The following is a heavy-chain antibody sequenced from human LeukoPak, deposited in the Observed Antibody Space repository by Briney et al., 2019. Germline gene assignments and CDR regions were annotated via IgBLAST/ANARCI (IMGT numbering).Heavy chain of an antibody. D-gene: IGHD5-12*01. Sequence: GGSLRLSCAASGFTFSDYSMNWVRQAPGKGLEWVSSISSSGSFIYYADSVKGRFTISKDNARNSLYLQMNSLRAEDTAVYYYARGIGGYDLYFDNWGQGALVTVSS. J-gene: IGHJ4*02. V-gene: IGHV3-21*01. CDR3: ARGIGGYDLYFDN. CDR2: ISSSGSFI. CDR1: GFTFSDYS.